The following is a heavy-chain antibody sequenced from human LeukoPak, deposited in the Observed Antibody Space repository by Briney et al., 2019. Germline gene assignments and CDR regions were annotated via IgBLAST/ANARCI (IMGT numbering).Heavy chain of an antibody. D-gene: IGHD3-9*01. V-gene: IGHV1-8*01. CDR3: AREARLRYFDWLLSY. Sequence: GASVKVSCKASGYTFTSYDINWVRQATGQGLEWMGWMNPNSGNTGYAQKFQGRVTITADESTSTAYMELSSLRSEDTAVYYCAREARLRYFDWLLSYWGQGTLVTVSS. J-gene: IGHJ4*02. CDR2: MNPNSGNT. CDR1: GYTFTSYD.